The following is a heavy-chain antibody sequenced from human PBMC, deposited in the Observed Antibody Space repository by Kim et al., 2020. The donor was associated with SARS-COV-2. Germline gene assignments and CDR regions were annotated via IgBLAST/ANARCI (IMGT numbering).Heavy chain of an antibody. CDR3: ARDPYYYGSGSYFRFREKNVFAI. CDR2: IIPIFGTA. V-gene: IGHV1-69*13. J-gene: IGHJ3*02. CDR1: GGTFSSYA. D-gene: IGHD3-10*01. Sequence: SVKVSCKASGGTFSSYAISWVRQAPGQGLEWMGGIIPIFGTANYAQKFQGRVTITADEPTSTAYMELSSLRSEDTAVYYCARDPYYYGSGSYFRFREKNVFAIWGPGTMVTVSS.